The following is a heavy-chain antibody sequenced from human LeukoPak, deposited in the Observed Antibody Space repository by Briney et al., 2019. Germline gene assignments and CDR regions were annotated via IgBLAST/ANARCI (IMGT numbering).Heavy chain of an antibody. V-gene: IGHV4-39*07. D-gene: IGHD3-22*01. CDR2: IYYSGST. CDR3: ARADDSSVEAFDI. J-gene: IGHJ3*02. CDR1: GASISSSSYC. Sequence: KASETLSLTCTVSGASISSSSYCWGWIRQPPGKGLEWLGSIYYSGSTYYNPSLKSRVTISVDTSKNQFSLKLSSVTAADTAVYYCARADDSSVEAFDIWGQGTMVTVSS.